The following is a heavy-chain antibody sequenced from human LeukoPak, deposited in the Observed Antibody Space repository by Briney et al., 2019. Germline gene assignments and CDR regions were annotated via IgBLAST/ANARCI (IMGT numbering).Heavy chain of an antibody. J-gene: IGHJ4*02. CDR2: ISGSGGST. CDR1: GFTVSNNF. CDR3: AKPTRSTVTTNFPY. Sequence: GGSLRLSCAASGFTVSNNFMSWVRQAPGKGLEWVSAISGSGGSTYYADSVKGRFTISRDNSKNTLYLQMNSLRAEDTAVYYCAKPTRSTVTTNFPYWGQGTLVTVSS. V-gene: IGHV3-23*01. D-gene: IGHD4-17*01.